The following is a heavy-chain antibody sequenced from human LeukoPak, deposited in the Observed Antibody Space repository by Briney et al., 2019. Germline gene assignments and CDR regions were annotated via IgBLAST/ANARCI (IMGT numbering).Heavy chain of an antibody. J-gene: IGHJ4*02. CDR2: INPNSGGT. CDR1: GYTLTGYY. CDR3: ARGLLRITTNVAFDY. D-gene: IGHD3-10*01. Sequence: ASVKVSCKASGYTLTGYYIHWVRQAPGQGLEWMGWINPNSGGTNYAQKFQGRVTMTRDTSISTAYMELSRLRSDDTAVYYCARGLLRITTNVAFDYWGQGTLVTVSS. V-gene: IGHV1-2*02.